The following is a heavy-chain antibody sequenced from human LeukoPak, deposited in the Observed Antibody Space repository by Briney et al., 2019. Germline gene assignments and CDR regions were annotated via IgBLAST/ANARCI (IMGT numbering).Heavy chain of an antibody. J-gene: IGHJ4*02. CDR2: FSGGVTP. CDR3: AKTGPDSGKFFYFDF. Sequence: GGSLRLSCAASGFTFSSYAMSWVRQAPGKGLEWVSAFSGGVTPYYAGSVQGRFTISRDNSINTLFLQMNRLRVEENAVYYCAKTGPDSGKFFYFDFWGQGTLVAVSS. D-gene: IGHD1-1*01. CDR1: GFTFSSYA. V-gene: IGHV3-23*01.